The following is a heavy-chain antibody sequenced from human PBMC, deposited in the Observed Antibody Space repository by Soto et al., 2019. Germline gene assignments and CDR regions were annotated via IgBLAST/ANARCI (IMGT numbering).Heavy chain of an antibody. CDR2: IVVGSGNT. Sequence: SVKVSCKASGFTFTSYAVQWVRHARGQRLEWIGWIVVGSGNTNYAQKFQERVTITRDMSTSTAYMELSSLRSEDTAVYYCAAGYCGGDCLLGVTYYYYGMDVWGQGTTVTVSS. D-gene: IGHD2-21*02. CDR1: GFTFTSYA. CDR3: AAGYCGGDCLLGVTYYYYGMDV. V-gene: IGHV1-58*01. J-gene: IGHJ6*02.